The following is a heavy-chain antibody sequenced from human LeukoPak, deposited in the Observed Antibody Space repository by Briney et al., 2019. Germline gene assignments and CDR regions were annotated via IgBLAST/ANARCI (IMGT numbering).Heavy chain of an antibody. D-gene: IGHD6-19*01. J-gene: IGHJ4*02. Sequence: GGSLRLSCAASGFTFSSYAMNWVRQAPGKGLEWVSAISSSGGSTYYAESVKGRFTISRDNSKNTLYLQMNSLRAEDTAVYYCAKGVSVWYEGSDYWGQGTLVTVSS. CDR3: AKGVSVWYEGSDY. CDR1: GFTFSSYA. V-gene: IGHV3-23*01. CDR2: ISSSGGST.